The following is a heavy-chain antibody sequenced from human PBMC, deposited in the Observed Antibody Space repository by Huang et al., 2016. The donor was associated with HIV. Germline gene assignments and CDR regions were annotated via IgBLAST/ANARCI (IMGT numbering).Heavy chain of an antibody. Sequence: QVQLVESGGGVVQPGRSRSLSCAVSGFSFGNYGIPWVRQAPGKGLERVAGKSYDGNKKYYADSVKGRFTISSDNSNNTLFLQMTSLRAENTAMYYCGKDATGSSGWFTLHYYYYGMDVWGQGTTVTVSS. D-gene: IGHD6-19*01. J-gene: IGHJ6*02. CDR3: GKDATGSSGWFTLHYYYYGMDV. V-gene: IGHV3-30*18. CDR1: GFSFGNYG. CDR2: KSYDGNKK.